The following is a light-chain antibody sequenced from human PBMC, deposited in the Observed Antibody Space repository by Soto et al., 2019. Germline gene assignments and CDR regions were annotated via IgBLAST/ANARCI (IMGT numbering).Light chain of an antibody. J-gene: IGLJ1*01. CDR3: SSYTSSSTPYV. CDR1: TSDVGGYNY. V-gene: IGLV2-14*01. Sequence: QSALTQPASVSGSPGQSITISCTGPTSDVGGYNYVSWYQQHPGKAPKLRIYEVSNRPSGVSNRFSGSKSGNTASLTISGLQAEDEAAYYCSSYTSSSTPYVFGTGTKLTVL. CDR2: EVS.